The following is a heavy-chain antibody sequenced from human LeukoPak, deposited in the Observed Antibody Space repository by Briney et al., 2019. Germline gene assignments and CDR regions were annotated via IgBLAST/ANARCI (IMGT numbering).Heavy chain of an antibody. CDR3: AKDREVGATWGAFDY. CDR2: ISGSGGST. D-gene: IGHD1-26*01. CDR1: GFTFSSYA. Sequence: GGSLRLSCAASGFTFSSYAMSWVRQAPGKGLEWVSAISGSGGSTYYADSVKGRFTISRDNSKNMLYLQMNSLRAEDTAVYYCAKDREVGATWGAFDYWGQGTLVTVSS. J-gene: IGHJ4*02. V-gene: IGHV3-23*01.